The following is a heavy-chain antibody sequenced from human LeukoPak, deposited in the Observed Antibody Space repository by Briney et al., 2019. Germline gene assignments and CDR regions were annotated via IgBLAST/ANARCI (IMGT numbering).Heavy chain of an antibody. V-gene: IGHV4-59*01. CDR3: ARDRGIAAAGTGPFDY. J-gene: IGHJ4*02. CDR2: IYYSGST. CDR1: GGSISSYY. Sequence: SGTLSLTCTVSGGSISSYYWSWIRQPPGKGLEWIGYIYYSGSTNYNPSLKSRVTISVDTSKNQFSLKLSSVTAADTAVYYCARDRGIAAAGTGPFDYWGQGTLVTVSS. D-gene: IGHD6-13*01.